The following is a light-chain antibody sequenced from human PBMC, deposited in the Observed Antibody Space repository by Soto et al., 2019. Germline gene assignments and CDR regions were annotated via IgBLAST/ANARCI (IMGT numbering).Light chain of an antibody. CDR2: GAS. CDR3: QQYGSSVFT. J-gene: IGKJ2*01. Sequence: DIVLTQSPGTLSLSPGERAALSCGASQSVSNNFLAWYQQKPGQAPRLLISGASSRATGIPDRFSGSGSGTDFTLTITRVEPEDFAVYYCQQYGSSVFTFGQGTKLEIK. V-gene: IGKV3-20*01. CDR1: QSVSNNF.